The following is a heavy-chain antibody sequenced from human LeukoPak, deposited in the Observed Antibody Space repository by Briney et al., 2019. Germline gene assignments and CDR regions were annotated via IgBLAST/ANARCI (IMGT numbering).Heavy chain of an antibody. J-gene: IGHJ4*02. CDR3: ARVGIAAAGFSYDY. D-gene: IGHD6-13*01. CDR1: GFTFSSYW. Sequence: PGGSLRLSCAASGFTFSSYWMSWVRQAPGKGLEWVANIKQDGSEKYYVDSVKGRFTISRDNAKNSLYLQMNSLRAEDTAVYYCARVGIAAAGFSYDYWGQGTLVTVSS. CDR2: IKQDGSEK. V-gene: IGHV3-7*01.